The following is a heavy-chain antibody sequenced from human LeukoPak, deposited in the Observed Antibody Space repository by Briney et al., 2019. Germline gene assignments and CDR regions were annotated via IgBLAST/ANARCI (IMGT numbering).Heavy chain of an antibody. J-gene: IGHJ4*02. CDR3: ASGLLRFLEWLPDY. Sequence: PGGSLRLSCAASGFTFSSYAMSWVRQAPGKGLEWVSAISGSGGSTYYADSVKGRFTISRDNSKNTLYLQMNRLRAEDTAVYYCASGLLRFLEWLPDYWGQGTLVTVSS. V-gene: IGHV3-23*01. CDR1: GFTFSSYA. D-gene: IGHD3-3*01. CDR2: ISGSGGST.